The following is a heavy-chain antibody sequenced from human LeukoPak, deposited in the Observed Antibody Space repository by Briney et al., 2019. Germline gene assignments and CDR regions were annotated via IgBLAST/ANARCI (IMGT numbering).Heavy chain of an antibody. CDR3: ARGVGDYVWGSYRSHNWFDP. Sequence: SETLSLTCTVSGGSISSYYWSWIRQPPGKGLEWIGYIYYSGSTNYNPSLKSRVTISVDTSKSQFSLKLSSVTAADTAVYYCARGVGDYVWGSYRSHNWFDPWGQGTLVTVSS. CDR2: IYYSGST. D-gene: IGHD3-16*02. J-gene: IGHJ5*02. V-gene: IGHV4-59*01. CDR1: GGSISSYY.